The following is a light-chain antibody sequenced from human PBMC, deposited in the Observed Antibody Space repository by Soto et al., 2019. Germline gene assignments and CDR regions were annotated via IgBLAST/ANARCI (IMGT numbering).Light chain of an antibody. CDR1: QTISSW. J-gene: IGKJ1*01. V-gene: IGKV1-5*03. CDR2: KAS. Sequence: DIQMTQSPSTLSGSVGDRVTITCRASQTISSWLAWYQQKQGKAPKXLIYKASTLKSGVPSRFSGSGSGTELTLTISSLQPDDFETYYCQHYNSYSEAFGQGTKVDIK. CDR3: QHYNSYSEA.